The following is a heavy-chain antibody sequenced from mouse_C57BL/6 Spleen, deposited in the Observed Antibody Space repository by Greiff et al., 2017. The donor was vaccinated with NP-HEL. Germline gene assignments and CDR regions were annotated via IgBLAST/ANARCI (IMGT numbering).Heavy chain of an antibody. Sequence: LKQPGAELVKPGASVKLSCKASGYTFTSYWMQWVKQRPGQGLEWIGEIDPSDSYTNYNQKFKGKATLTVDTSSSTAYMQLSSLTSEDSAVYYCARLQAAQATDYAMDYWGQGTSVTVSS. CDR1: GYTFTSYW. D-gene: IGHD3-2*02. CDR3: ARLQAAQATDYAMDY. CDR2: IDPSDSYT. J-gene: IGHJ4*01. V-gene: IGHV1-50*01.